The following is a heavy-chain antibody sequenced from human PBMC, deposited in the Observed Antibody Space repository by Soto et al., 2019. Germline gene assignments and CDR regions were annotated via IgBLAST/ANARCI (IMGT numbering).Heavy chain of an antibody. Sequence: QVQLQQWGAGLLKPSETLSLTCAVYGGSFSGYYWSWIRQPPGKGLEWIGEINHSGSTNYNPSLKSRGTISVDTSKNQFSLKLSSVTAADAAVYYCASLSGSYSFDYWGQGTLVTVSS. D-gene: IGHD1-26*01. CDR1: GGSFSGYY. J-gene: IGHJ4*02. CDR2: INHSGST. V-gene: IGHV4-34*01. CDR3: ASLSGSYSFDY.